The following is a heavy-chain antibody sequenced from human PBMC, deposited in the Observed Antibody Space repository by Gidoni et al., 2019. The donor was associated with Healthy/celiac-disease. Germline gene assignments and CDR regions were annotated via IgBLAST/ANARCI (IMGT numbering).Heavy chain of an antibody. D-gene: IGHD2-15*01. CDR1: GFDFSSYA. CDR2: ISGSGGST. V-gene: IGHV3-23*01. Sequence: EVQLLEAGGGLVQPGGALRRSCAASGFDFSSYAMCWVRQAPGKGLECVSSISGSGGSTYYADSVKGRFTISRDNSKNTLYLQMNSLRAEDTAVYYCAKDLRALPYYFDYWGQGTLVTVSS. CDR3: AKDLRALPYYFDY. J-gene: IGHJ4*02.